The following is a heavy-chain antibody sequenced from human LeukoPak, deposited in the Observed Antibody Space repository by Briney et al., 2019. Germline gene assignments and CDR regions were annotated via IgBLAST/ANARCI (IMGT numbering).Heavy chain of an antibody. CDR3: AKSHGSGSYYSDY. Sequence: GRSLRLSCAASGFTFSSYAMHWVRQAPGKGLEWVSGISWNSGSIGYADSVKGRFTISRDNAKNSLYLQMNSLRAEDTALYSCAKSHGSGSYYSDYWGQGTLITVSS. V-gene: IGHV3-9*01. J-gene: IGHJ4*02. CDR2: ISWNSGSI. CDR1: GFTFSSYA. D-gene: IGHD3-10*01.